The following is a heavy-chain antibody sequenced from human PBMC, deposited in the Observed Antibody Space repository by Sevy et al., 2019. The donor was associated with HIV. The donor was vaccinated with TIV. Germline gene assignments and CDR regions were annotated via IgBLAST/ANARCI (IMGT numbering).Heavy chain of an antibody. J-gene: IGHJ6*03. V-gene: IGHV4-59*01. CDR3: ARAQYNWNYVYYYYYMYV. Sequence: SETLSLTCTVSGGSISSYYWSWIRQPPGKGLEWIGYIYYSGSTNYNPSLKSRVTISVDTSKNQFSLKLSSVTAADTAVYYCARAQYNWNYVYYYYYMYVWGKGTTVTVSS. CDR1: GGSISSYY. CDR2: IYYSGST. D-gene: IGHD1-7*01.